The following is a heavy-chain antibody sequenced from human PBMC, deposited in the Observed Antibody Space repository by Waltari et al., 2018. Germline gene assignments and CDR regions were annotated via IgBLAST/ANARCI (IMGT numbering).Heavy chain of an antibody. CDR1: GDSMYEYY. Sequence: QVQLQESGPGLVKPSETLSLTCNVSGDSMYEYYWSWIRQPPGKGLEWIGYIYYSGSTNYNPSLKSRVTISVDTSKNQFSLKLSAVTAADTAVYYCARTTGYYNGGFDYWGQGTLVTVSS. CDR2: IYYSGST. J-gene: IGHJ4*02. V-gene: IGHV4-59*01. CDR3: ARTTGYYNGGFDY. D-gene: IGHD3-9*01.